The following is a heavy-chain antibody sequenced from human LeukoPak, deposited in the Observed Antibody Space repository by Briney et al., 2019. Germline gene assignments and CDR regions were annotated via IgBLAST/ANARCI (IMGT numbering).Heavy chain of an antibody. CDR2: IDWDDDK. D-gene: IGHD3-22*01. CDR1: GGSLSSYY. Sequence: TLSLTCTVSGGSLSSYYWSWIRQPPGKALEWLARIDWDDDKYYSTSLKTRLTISKDTSKNQVVLTMTNMDPVDTATYYCARTDSDLAFDYWGQGTLVTVSS. V-gene: IGHV2-70*11. J-gene: IGHJ4*02. CDR3: ARTDSDLAFDY.